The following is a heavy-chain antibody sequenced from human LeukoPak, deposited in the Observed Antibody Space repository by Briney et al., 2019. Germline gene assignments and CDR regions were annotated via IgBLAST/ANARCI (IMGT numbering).Heavy chain of an antibody. CDR3: ARAEGTGFFDY. CDR2: ISSSSSYI. Sequence: PGGSLRLSCAASGFTFSSYGVNWVRQAPGKGLEWVSSISSSSSYILYADSVKGRFTISRDNAKNSLYLQMNSLRAEDTAVYYCARAEGTGFFDYWGQGTLVTVSS. V-gene: IGHV3-21*01. CDR1: GFTFSSYG. D-gene: IGHD6-19*01. J-gene: IGHJ4*02.